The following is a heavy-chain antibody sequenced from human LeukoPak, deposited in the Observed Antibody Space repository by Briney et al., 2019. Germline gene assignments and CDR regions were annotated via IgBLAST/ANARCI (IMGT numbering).Heavy chain of an antibody. CDR2: IKEDGSEK. CDR1: GFTVSSNY. V-gene: IGHV3-7*04. J-gene: IGHJ4*02. Sequence: GGSLRLSCAASGFTVSSNYMSWVRQAPGKGLEWVANIKEDGSEKQYVDSVKGRFAISRDNAENSLYLQMNSLKAEDTAVYYCGRFTRSGDSVYWGQGTLVTVSS. CDR3: GRFTRSGDSVY. D-gene: IGHD7-27*01.